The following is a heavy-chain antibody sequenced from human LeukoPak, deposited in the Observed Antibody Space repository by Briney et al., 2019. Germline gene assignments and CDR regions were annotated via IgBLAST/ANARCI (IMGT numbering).Heavy chain of an antibody. CDR2: IIPILGIA. V-gene: IGHV1-69*04. CDR1: GGTFSSYA. D-gene: IGHD3-10*01. CDR3: ASEMYYYGSGSLKGRFDY. J-gene: IGHJ4*02. Sequence: ASVKVSCKASGGTFSSYAIIWVRQAPGQGLEWMGRIIPILGIANYAQKFQGRVTITADKSTSTAYMELSSLRSEDTAVYYCASEMYYYGSGSLKGRFDYWGQGTLVTVSS.